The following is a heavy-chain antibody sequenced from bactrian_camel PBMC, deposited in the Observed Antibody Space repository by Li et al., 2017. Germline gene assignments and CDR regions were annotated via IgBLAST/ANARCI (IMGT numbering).Heavy chain of an antibody. CDR3: AAAHGGERDCIYGRWSSAYAY. D-gene: IGHD1*01. CDR1: EFAHESPMKIYC. Sequence: VQLVESGGGSAQAGGSLRLSCAVSSEFAHESPMKIYCMGWFREAPGQPREGVAVIDTDDTTSYAMSVKGRFTVSEDNTENTLYLQMNNLEPEDTGTYYCAAAHGGERDCIYGRWSSAYAYWGQGTQVTVS. V-gene: IGHV3S10*01. CDR2: IDTDDTT. J-gene: IGHJ4*01.